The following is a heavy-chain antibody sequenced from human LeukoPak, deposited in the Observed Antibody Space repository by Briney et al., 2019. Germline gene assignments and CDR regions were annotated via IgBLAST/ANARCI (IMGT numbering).Heavy chain of an antibody. CDR1: GYTFTAYY. V-gene: IGHV1-2*02. CDR3: ASEAYCYGGHCSVQRDAS. J-gene: IGHJ5*02. D-gene: IGHD2-15*01. Sequence: ASVKLCCNASGYTFTAYYMHWVRQAPGQGLEWMGWIDSKNGDTKYAQKFQSRLTITRDTSIGIAYMELRSLISDDTAVYYCASEAYCYGGHCSVQRDASWGKGTPVTVSS. CDR2: IDSKNGDT.